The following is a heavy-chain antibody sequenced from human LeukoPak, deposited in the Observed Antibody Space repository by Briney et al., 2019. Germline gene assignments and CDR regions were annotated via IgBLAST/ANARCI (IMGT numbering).Heavy chain of an antibody. CDR1: GYTFTSYD. V-gene: IGHV1-8*01. Sequence: ASVKVSCKASGYTFTSYDINWVRQATGQGLEWMGWMNPNSGNTGYAQKFQGRVTMTRNTSISTAYMELSSLRSEDTAVYHCARGRGYCSSTSCSGIAFDIWGQGTMVTVSS. CDR2: MNPNSGNT. CDR3: ARGRGYCSSTSCSGIAFDI. D-gene: IGHD2-2*01. J-gene: IGHJ3*02.